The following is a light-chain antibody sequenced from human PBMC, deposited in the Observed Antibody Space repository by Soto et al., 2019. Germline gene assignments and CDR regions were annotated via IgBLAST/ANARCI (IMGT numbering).Light chain of an antibody. CDR1: QSVSSSY. CDR2: GSS. J-gene: IGKJ1*01. CDR3: QQYGSSPQT. Sequence: EIVLTQSPGTLSLSPGERATLSCRASQSVSSSYLDWYQQKPGQAPRLLIYGSSSRATGIPDRFSGSRSGTDFTLTISRRETDDVAVHYCQQYGSSPQTFGQETKVAIK. V-gene: IGKV3-20*01.